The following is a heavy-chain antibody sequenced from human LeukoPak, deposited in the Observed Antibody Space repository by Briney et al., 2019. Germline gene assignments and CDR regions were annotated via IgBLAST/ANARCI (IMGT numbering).Heavy chain of an antibody. V-gene: IGHV3-30*03. CDR1: GFTFSSYG. D-gene: IGHD5-18*01. Sequence: PGRSLRLSCAASGFTFSSYGMHWVRQAPGKGLEWVAVISYDGSNKYYADSVKGRFTISRDNSKNTLYLQMDSLRAEDTAVYYCARGEMDTAMVYYFDYWGQGTLVTVSS. CDR2: ISYDGSNK. J-gene: IGHJ4*02. CDR3: ARGEMDTAMVYYFDY.